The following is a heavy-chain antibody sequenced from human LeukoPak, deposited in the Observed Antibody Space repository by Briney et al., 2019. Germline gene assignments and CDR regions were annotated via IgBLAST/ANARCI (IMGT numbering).Heavy chain of an antibody. CDR3: ARVGDGYNDLDY. CDR1: GGSISSSSYY. J-gene: IGHJ4*02. Sequence: SETLSLTCTVSGGSISSSSYYWGWIRQPPGKGLEWIGEINHSGSTNYNPSLKSRVTISVDTSKNQFSLKLSSVTAADTAVYYCARVGDGYNDLDYWGQGTLVTVSS. V-gene: IGHV4-39*07. CDR2: INHSGST. D-gene: IGHD5-12*01.